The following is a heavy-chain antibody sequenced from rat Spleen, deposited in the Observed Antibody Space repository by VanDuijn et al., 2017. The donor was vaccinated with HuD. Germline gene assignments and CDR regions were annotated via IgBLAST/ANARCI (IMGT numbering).Heavy chain of an antibody. V-gene: IGHV5-31*01. CDR1: GFTFNNYW. J-gene: IGHJ4*01. CDR2: ITHTGGST. CDR3: TSSLAAPHYYVMDA. D-gene: IGHD1-2*01. Sequence: EVQLVESGGGLVQPGRSLKLSCVASGFTFNNYWMTWIRQATGQGLEWVASITHTGGSTYYPDSVKGRFTISRDNAKSTLYLQMNSLRSEDTATYYCTSSLAAPHYYVMDAWGQGASVTVSS.